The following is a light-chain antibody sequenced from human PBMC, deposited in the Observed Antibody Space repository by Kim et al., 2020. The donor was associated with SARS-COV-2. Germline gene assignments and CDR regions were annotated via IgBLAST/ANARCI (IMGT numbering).Light chain of an antibody. CDR3: AAWDDSLSGVV. Sequence: GPRVTISCSGSSSNIGSNYGYWYQQVPGTAPKLHIYRNNQRPSGVPDRFSGSKSGTSASLAISGLRSEDEADYYCAAWDDSLSGVVFGGGTQLTVL. V-gene: IGLV1-47*01. CDR1: SSNIGSNY. J-gene: IGLJ2*01. CDR2: RNN.